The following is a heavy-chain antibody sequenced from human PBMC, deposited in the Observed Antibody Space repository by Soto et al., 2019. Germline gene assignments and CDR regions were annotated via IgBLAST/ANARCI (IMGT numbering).Heavy chain of an antibody. CDR1: GASISSFN. V-gene: IGHV4-4*07. J-gene: IGHJ2*01. D-gene: IGHD2-2*01. Sequence: SETLSLTCSVSGASISSFNWNWVRQPAGKGPEWVGRLNIAGTINYNPSLKRRITMSMDTSKNQISLHLRSVTAADTAIYYCARDRGEYTRSWFWYFSHWGHGTLVTVSS. CDR3: ARDRGEYTRSWFWYFSH. CDR2: LNIAGTI.